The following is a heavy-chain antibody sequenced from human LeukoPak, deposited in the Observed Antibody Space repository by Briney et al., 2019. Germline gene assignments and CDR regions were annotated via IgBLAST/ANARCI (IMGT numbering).Heavy chain of an antibody. V-gene: IGHV4-59*08. CDR2: IYYSGST. J-gene: IGHJ1*01. CDR1: GGSISSYY. D-gene: IGHD3-22*01. Sequence: PSETLSLTCTVSGGSISSYYWSWIRQPPGKGLEWIGYIYYSGSTNYNPSLKSRVTISVDTSKNQFSLKLSSVTAADTAVYYCASNYYDSSGYPNLQHWGQGTLVTVSS. CDR3: ASNYYDSSGYPNLQH.